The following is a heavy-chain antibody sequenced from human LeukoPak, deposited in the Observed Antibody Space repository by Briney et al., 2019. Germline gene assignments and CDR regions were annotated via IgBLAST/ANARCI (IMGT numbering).Heavy chain of an antibody. V-gene: IGHV3-7*01. CDR2: IKQDGSEK. D-gene: IGHD2-15*01. J-gene: IGHJ6*03. Sequence: GGSLRPSCAASGFTFSSYGMSWVRQAPGKGLEWVANIKQDGSEKYYVDSVKGRFTISRDNAKNSLYLQMNSLRAEDTAVYYCARDSRYCSGGSCSYYYYYMDVWGKGTTVTVSS. CDR1: GFTFSSYG. CDR3: ARDSRYCSGGSCSYYYYYMDV.